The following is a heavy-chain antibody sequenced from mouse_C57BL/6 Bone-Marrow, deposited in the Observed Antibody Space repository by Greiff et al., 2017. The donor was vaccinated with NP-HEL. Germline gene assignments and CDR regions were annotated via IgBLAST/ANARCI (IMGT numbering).Heavy chain of an antibody. CDR1: GYTFTSYW. V-gene: IGHV1-69*01. J-gene: IGHJ2*01. Sequence: QVQLQQPGAELVMPGASVKLSCKASGYTFTSYWMHWVKQRPGQGLEWIGEIDPSDSYTNYNQKFKGKSTLTVDKSSSTAYMQLISRTSEDSAVYYCARRGYYYFDYWGQGTTLTVSS. CDR3: ARRGYYYFDY. CDR2: IDPSDSYT. D-gene: IGHD2-3*01.